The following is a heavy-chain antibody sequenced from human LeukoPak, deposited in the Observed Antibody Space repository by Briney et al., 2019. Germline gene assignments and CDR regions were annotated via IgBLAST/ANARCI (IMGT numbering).Heavy chain of an antibody. D-gene: IGHD6-13*01. Sequence: PGGSLRLSCAASGFTFSSYAMSWVRQAPGKGLEWVSAISGSGGSTYYADSVKGRFTISRDNAKNSLYLQMNSLRAEDTAVYYCARDLGQQLNYYYGMDVWGQGTTVTVSS. CDR2: ISGSGGST. J-gene: IGHJ6*02. V-gene: IGHV3-23*01. CDR1: GFTFSSYA. CDR3: ARDLGQQLNYYYGMDV.